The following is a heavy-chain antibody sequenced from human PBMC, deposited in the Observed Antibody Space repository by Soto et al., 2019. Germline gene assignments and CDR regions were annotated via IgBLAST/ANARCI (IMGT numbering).Heavy chain of an antibody. CDR3: GKWGRSGHGMDA. V-gene: IGHV3-30*18. Sequence: QVQLVESGGGVVQPGRSLRLSCAASGYIFSNYGMHWVRQAPGKGRVGVAVTSYDGSKKYNADSVKGRFTISKDNSRNAVYLQMNGVRIEDTAVYYWGKWGRSGHGMDAWGPGTTGTVSS. J-gene: IGHJ6*02. D-gene: IGHD3-16*01. CDR1: GYIFSNYG. CDR2: TSYDGSKK.